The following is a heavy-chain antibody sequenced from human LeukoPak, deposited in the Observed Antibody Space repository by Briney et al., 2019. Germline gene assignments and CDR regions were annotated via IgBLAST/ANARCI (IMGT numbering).Heavy chain of an antibody. V-gene: IGHV3-21*01. D-gene: IGHD2-15*01. CDR3: ASIYCSGGSCYSRGDY. CDR2: ISSSSSYI. CDR1: GVTFSSYS. Sequence: GGPLRLSCAASGVTFSSYSMNWVRQAPGKGQEWVSSISSSSSYIYYADSVKGRFTISRDNAKNSLYLQMNSLRAEDTAVYYCASIYCSGGSCYSRGDYWGQGTLVTVSS. J-gene: IGHJ4*02.